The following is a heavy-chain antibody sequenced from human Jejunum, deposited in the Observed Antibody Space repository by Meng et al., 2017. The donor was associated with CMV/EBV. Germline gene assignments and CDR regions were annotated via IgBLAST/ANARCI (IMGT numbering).Heavy chain of an antibody. CDR1: GGSINYYY. V-gene: IGHV4-59*01. CDR3: ARNYPYGSRQGWFDP. CDR2: IYDTVNT. Sequence: GGSINYYYWSWVRQPPGKGLEWIGYIYDTVNTNYNPSLKRRVAISADTSKNQFSLKLSSVTAADTAMYFCARNYPYGSRQGWFDPWGQGTRVTVSS. J-gene: IGHJ5*02. D-gene: IGHD6-13*01.